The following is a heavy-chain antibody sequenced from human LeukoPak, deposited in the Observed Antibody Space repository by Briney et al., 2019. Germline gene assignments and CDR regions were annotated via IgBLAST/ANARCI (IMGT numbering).Heavy chain of an antibody. V-gene: IGHV1-69*02. CDR3: ASIYYYYYYMDV. CDR2: IIPILGIA. Sequence: SVKVSCKASGGTFSSYTISWVRQAPGRGLEWMGRIIPILGIANYAQKFQGRVTITGDKSPSTAYMELSSLRSEDTAVYYCASIYYYYYYMDVWGKGTTVTVSS. CDR1: GGTFSSYT. J-gene: IGHJ6*03.